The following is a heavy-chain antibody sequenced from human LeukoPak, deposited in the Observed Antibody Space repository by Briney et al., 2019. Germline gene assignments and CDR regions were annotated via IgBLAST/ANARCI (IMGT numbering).Heavy chain of an antibody. J-gene: IGHJ4*02. D-gene: IGHD3-22*01. CDR1: GGSISSSSYY. Sequence: PSETLSLTCTVSGGSISSSSYYWGWIRQPPGKGLEWIGSIYYSGSTYYNPSLKSRVTISVDTSKNQFSLKLSSVTAADTAVYYCARDHWSDVVVITEIFDYWGQGTLVTVSS. CDR2: IYYSGST. CDR3: ARDHWSDVVVITEIFDY. V-gene: IGHV4-39*02.